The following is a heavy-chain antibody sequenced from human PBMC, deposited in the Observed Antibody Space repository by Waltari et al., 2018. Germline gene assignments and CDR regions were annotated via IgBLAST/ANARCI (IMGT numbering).Heavy chain of an antibody. V-gene: IGHV3-30-3*01. CDR1: GFTFSSYA. CDR2: ISYDGSNK. Sequence: GFTFSSYAMHWVRQAPGKGLEWVAVISYDGSNKYYADSVKGRFTISRDNSKNTLYLQMNSLRAEDTAVYYCARDKWEPPGDAFDIWGQGTMVTVSS. D-gene: IGHD1-26*01. J-gene: IGHJ3*02. CDR3: ARDKWEPPGDAFDI.